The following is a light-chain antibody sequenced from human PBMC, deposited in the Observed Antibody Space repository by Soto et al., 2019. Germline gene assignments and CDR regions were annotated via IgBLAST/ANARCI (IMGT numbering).Light chain of an antibody. CDR1: QRINNRY. Sequence: EIVLTQSPGTLSLSPGERATLSCRASQRINNRYLAWYQQKPGQAPRLLIYGASSRATGIPDRFIGSGSGTDFTLTISRLEPEDFAVYYCQQFGSSPGFTFGPGTKVDIK. CDR3: QQFGSSPGFT. J-gene: IGKJ3*01. V-gene: IGKV3-20*01. CDR2: GAS.